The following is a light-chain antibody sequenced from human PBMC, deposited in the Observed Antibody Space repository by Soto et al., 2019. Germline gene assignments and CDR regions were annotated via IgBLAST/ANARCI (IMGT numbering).Light chain of an antibody. CDR1: TGAVTSGNY. CDR2: TTD. V-gene: IGLV7-43*01. Sequence: QAVVTQEPSLTVSPGGTVTLTCASSTGAVTSGNYASWLQQKLGQAPRTLIYTTDNRHSWTPARFSGSLLGGKAALTLSGVQPEDEADYYCLLYYGGAHLVFGGGTQLTVL. J-gene: IGLJ2*01. CDR3: LLYYGGAHLV.